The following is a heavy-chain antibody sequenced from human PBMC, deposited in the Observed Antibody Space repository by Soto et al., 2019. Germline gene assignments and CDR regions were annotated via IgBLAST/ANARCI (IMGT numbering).Heavy chain of an antibody. J-gene: IGHJ3*01. V-gene: IGHV3-7*01. CDR3: ARDQDYIWGSYRENGAFDF. Sequence: PGGSLRLSCAASGFTFSSYWMSWVRQAPGKGLEWVANIKQDGSEKYYVDSVKGRFTISRDNSKNTLYLQMNSLRAEDTAVYYCARDQDYIWGSYRENGAFDFRGQGTMVTVSS. CDR2: IKQDGSEK. CDR1: GFTFSSYW. D-gene: IGHD3-16*02.